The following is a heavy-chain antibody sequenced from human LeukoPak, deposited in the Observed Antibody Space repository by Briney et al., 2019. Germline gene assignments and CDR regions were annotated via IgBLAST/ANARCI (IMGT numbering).Heavy chain of an antibody. CDR3: ARQGYGASWYHLDY. D-gene: IGHD6-13*01. Sequence: SDTLSLTCTVSGGSINSYFWGWVRQPAGKGLEWIGRIYTTGTTHFNPSLRSRLTMSVDTSKNLFSLNLSPVTAADTAVYYCARQGYGASWYHLDYWGRGTLVTVS. CDR2: IYTTGTT. CDR1: GGSINSYF. V-gene: IGHV4-4*07. J-gene: IGHJ4*02.